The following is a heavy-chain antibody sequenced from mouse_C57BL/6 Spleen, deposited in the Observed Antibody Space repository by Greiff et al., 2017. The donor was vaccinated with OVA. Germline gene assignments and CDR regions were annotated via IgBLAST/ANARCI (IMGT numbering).Heavy chain of an antibody. Sequence: QVQLQQPGAELVMPGASVKLSCKASGYTFTSYWMHWVKQRPGQGLEWIGEIDPSDSYTNYNQKFKGKSTLTVDKSSSTAYMQLSSLTSEDSAVYYCAIGIYYGNYYAMDYWGQGTSVTVSS. CDR2: IDPSDSYT. CDR1: GYTFTSYW. D-gene: IGHD2-1*01. J-gene: IGHJ4*01. CDR3: AIGIYYGNYYAMDY. V-gene: IGHV1-69*01.